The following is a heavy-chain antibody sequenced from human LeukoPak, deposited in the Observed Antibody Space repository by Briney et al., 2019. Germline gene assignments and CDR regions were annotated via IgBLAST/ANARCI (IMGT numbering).Heavy chain of an antibody. CDR1: GFTFSSYE. V-gene: IGHV3-48*03. CDR2: ISSSGSTI. CDR3: AELGITMIGGV. J-gene: IGHJ6*04. Sequence: GSLRLSCAASGFTFSSYEMKLVRQAPGEGVGWVSYISSSGSTIYYADSVKGRFTISRDNAKNSLYLQMNSLRAEDTAVYYCAELGITMIGGVWGKGTTVTISS. D-gene: IGHD3-10*02.